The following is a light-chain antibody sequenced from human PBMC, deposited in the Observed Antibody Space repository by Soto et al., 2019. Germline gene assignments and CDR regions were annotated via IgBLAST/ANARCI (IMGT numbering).Light chain of an antibody. V-gene: IGLV2-14*01. Sequence: QSALTHPASVSGSPGQSITISCTGTSSDVGGYNYVSWYQQHPGKAPKLMIYDVSNRPSGVSNRFSGSKSSNTASLTISGLQAEDEADYYCSSYTSSSTLVVFGGGTKLTVL. CDR2: DVS. CDR1: SSDVGGYNY. J-gene: IGLJ2*01. CDR3: SSYTSSSTLVV.